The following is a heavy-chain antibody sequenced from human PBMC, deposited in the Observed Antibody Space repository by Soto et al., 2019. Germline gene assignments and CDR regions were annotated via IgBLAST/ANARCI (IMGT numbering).Heavy chain of an antibody. Sequence: PGGSLRLSCAASEFTVSSNYMNWVRQAPGKGLECVSIIYSGGSTYYADSVKGRFTISRDNSKNTLYPQMNSLRADDTAVYYCASRRGYTYGPPDCWGQGTLVTVSS. V-gene: IGHV3-53*01. CDR3: ASRRGYTYGPPDC. D-gene: IGHD5-18*01. CDR2: IYSGGST. CDR1: EFTVSSNY. J-gene: IGHJ4*02.